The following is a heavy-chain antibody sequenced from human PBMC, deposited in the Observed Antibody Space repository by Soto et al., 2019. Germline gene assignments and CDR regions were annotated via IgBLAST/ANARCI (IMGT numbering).Heavy chain of an antibody. Sequence: QVQLVESGGGVVQPGRSLRLSCAASGFTFSSFSLHWVRQTPGKGLEWLALISYDGSTKYNADSVKGRFTISRDNSKNTTYLQLNSLRPEDTAVYYCARTTTVAGTPEFDYWGQGTLVTVSS. J-gene: IGHJ4*02. D-gene: IGHD6-19*01. CDR1: GFTFSSFS. CDR3: ARTTTVAGTPEFDY. V-gene: IGHV3-30-3*01. CDR2: ISYDGSTK.